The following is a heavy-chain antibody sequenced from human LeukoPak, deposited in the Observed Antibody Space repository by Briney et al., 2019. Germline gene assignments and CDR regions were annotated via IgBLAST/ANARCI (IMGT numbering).Heavy chain of an antibody. D-gene: IGHD6-6*01. CDR1: GFSFSDAW. CDR2: IESKTDGGTT. V-gene: IGHV3-15*04. J-gene: IGHJ4*02. Sequence: GGSLRLSCAASGFSFSDAWMSWVRQIPGKGLEWVGRIESKTDGGTTDYAAPVKGRFTISRDDSTNTLYLQMNSLRAEDTAVYYCAKLGKAARFHLFPYYFDYWGQGTLVTVSS. CDR3: AKLGKAARFHLFPYYFDY.